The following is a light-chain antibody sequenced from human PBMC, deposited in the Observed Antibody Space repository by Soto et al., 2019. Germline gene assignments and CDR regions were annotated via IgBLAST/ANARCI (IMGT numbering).Light chain of an antibody. V-gene: IGKV1-5*03. Sequence: DIQMTQSPSPLSGSVGDRVTITCQASQTISSWLAWYQQKPGKAPKLLIYKASTLKSGVPSRFSGSGSGTECTLTISSLQPEDVATYYCQKYNSAPFTLGQGTRLEIK. CDR1: QTISSW. CDR2: KAS. CDR3: QKYNSAPFT. J-gene: IGKJ5*01.